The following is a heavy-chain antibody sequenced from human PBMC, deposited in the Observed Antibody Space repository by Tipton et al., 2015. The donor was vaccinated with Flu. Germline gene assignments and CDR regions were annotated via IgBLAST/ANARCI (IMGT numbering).Heavy chain of an antibody. D-gene: IGHD1-14*01. V-gene: IGHV4-61*08. CDR3: ARDNLGGAFDY. CDR1: SGSVSSGGYS. J-gene: IGHJ4*02. CDR2: IYYSGNT. Sequence: TLSLTCTVSSGSVSSGGYSWSWIRQPPGKGLEWIGYIYYSGNTNYNPSLKSRVTISVDTAKNQFSLKLSSVTAADTAGYYCARDNLGGAFDYWGQGTLVTVAS.